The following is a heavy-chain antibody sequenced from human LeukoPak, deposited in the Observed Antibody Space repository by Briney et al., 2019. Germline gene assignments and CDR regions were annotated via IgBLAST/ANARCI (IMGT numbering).Heavy chain of an antibody. CDR1: GYTLTELS. Sequence: GASVKDSCKVSGYTLTELSMHWVRQPPGKGLERMGGFDPEDGETIYAQKFQGRVTMIEDISTDTAYMELSRLRSDDTAVYYCASAYYYDSSGYLGGWRFDPWGQGTLVSVSS. V-gene: IGHV1-24*01. D-gene: IGHD3-22*01. CDR2: FDPEDGET. CDR3: ASAYYYDSSGYLGGWRFDP. J-gene: IGHJ5*02.